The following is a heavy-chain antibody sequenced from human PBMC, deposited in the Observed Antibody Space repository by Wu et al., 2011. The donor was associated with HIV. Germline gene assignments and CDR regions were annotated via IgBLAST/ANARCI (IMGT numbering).Heavy chain of an antibody. CDR1: GYTFTGYY. D-gene: IGHD3-3*01. Sequence: QVQLVQSGAEVKKPGASVKVSCKASGYTFTGYYMHWVRQAPGQGLEWMGWINPNSGGTNYAQKFQGRVTMTRDTSISTAYMELSRLRSEDTAVYYCARGAFTVFGVVTPFDSWGQGTLLTVSS. CDR3: ARGAFTVFGVVTPFDS. V-gene: IGHV1-2*02. CDR2: INPNSGGT. J-gene: IGHJ4*02.